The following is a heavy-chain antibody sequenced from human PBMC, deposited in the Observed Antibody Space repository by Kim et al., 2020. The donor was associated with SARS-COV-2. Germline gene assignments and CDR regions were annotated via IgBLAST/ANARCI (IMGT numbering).Heavy chain of an antibody. J-gene: IGHJ4*02. V-gene: IGHV5-51*01. CDR2: IYPGDSDT. CDR3: ARQLVANKLAPLLFDY. Sequence: GESLKISCKGSGYSFTSYWIGWVRQMPGKGLEWMGIIYPGDSDTRYSPSFQGQVTISADKSISTAYLQWSSLKASDTAMYYCARQLVANKLAPLLFDYWGQGTLVTVSS. D-gene: IGHD2-15*01. CDR1: GYSFTSYW.